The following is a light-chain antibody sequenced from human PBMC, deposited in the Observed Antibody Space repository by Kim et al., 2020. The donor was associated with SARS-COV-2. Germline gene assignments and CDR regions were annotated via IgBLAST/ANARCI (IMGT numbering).Light chain of an antibody. CDR2: GAS. J-gene: IGKJ2*01. Sequence: EIVMTQSPATLSVSPWERATLSCRASQSVSSNLAWYHQKPGQAPGLLIYGASTRATGIPARFSGSGSGTEFTLTISSLQSEDFAVYFCQQYNNWPPYTFGQGTKLEI. CDR1: QSVSSN. CDR3: QQYNNWPPYT. V-gene: IGKV3-15*01.